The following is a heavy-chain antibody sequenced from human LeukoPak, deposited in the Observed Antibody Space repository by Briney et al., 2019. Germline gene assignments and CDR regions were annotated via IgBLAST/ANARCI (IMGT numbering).Heavy chain of an antibody. V-gene: IGHV3-13*04. D-gene: IGHD3-10*01. CDR3: ARGLTYYKENRYYYYYGMDV. CDR2: IGTAGDT. Sequence: GGSLRLSCAASGFTFSSYDMHWVRLATGKGLEWVSAIGTAGDTYYPGSVKGRFTISRENAKNSLYLQMNSLRAGDTAVYYCARGLTYYKENRYYYYYGMDVWGQGTTVTVSS. J-gene: IGHJ6*02. CDR1: GFTFSSYD.